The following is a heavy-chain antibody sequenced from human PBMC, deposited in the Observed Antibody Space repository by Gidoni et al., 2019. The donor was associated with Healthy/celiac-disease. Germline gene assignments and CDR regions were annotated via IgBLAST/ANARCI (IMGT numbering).Heavy chain of an antibody. D-gene: IGHD3-22*01. CDR3: ARDRDSSGETRSFDI. CDR2: ISSSRSYI. Sequence: EVQLVESGGGLVKPGGSLRLSCVASGLTFSSYSMNWVRQAPGKGMEWVPSISSSRSYIYYADSVKGRFTIARDNAKNSLYLQMNSLRAEDTAVYYCARDRDSSGETRSFDIWGQGTMVTVSS. J-gene: IGHJ3*02. V-gene: IGHV3-21*01. CDR1: GLTFSSYS.